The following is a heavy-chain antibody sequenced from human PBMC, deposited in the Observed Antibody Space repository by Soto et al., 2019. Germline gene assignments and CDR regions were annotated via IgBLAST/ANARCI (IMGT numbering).Heavy chain of an antibody. CDR2: IYDSGST. CDR1: GGSISRNDYY. Sequence: QVQLQESGPGLVQPSQTLSLTCTVSGGSISRNDYYCNWIRQHPGKGLEWIGSIYDSGSTYYNPSLKSRVIMSVDTSKNQFSLHLTSVTAEDTAVYYCERARAGTMDPWGRGALVTVSS. J-gene: IGHJ5*02. D-gene: IGHD4-17*01. CDR3: ERARAGTMDP. V-gene: IGHV4-31*03.